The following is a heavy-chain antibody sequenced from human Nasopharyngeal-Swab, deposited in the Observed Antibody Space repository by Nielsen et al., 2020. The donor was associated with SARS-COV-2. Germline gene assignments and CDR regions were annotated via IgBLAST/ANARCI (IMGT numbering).Heavy chain of an antibody. J-gene: IGHJ4*02. Sequence: GGSLRLSCAASGFTFSSFGMHWVRQAPGKGLEWVAFIAHDASNEYYGDSVKGRFSISRDSSKNTLYLQMDSLRGEDTAVYYCARDAPAHYGAFYWGQGTLVIVSS. V-gene: IGHV3-30*03. CDR2: IAHDASNE. CDR1: GFTFSSFG. D-gene: IGHD4-17*01. CDR3: ARDAPAHYGAFY.